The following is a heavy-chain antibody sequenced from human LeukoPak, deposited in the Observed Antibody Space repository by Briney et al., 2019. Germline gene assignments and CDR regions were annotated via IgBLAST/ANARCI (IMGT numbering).Heavy chain of an antibody. J-gene: IGHJ5*02. CDR3: ARSQPDCSSTSCYFMRLSWFDP. V-gene: IGHV1-69*06. Sequence: SVKVSCKASGGTFSSYAISWVRQAPGQGLEWMGGIIPIFGTANYAQKFQGRVTITADKSTSTAYMELSSLRSEDTAVYYCARSQPDCSSTSCYFMRLSWFDPWGQGTLVTVSS. CDR2: IIPIFGTA. D-gene: IGHD2-2*01. CDR1: GGTFSSYA.